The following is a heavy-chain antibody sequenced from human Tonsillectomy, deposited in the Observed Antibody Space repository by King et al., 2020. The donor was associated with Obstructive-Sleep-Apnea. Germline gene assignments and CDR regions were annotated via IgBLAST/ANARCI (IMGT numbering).Heavy chain of an antibody. D-gene: IGHD5-24*01. CDR1: GYTFTNYG. V-gene: IGHV1-18*01. Sequence: VQLVESGAEVKKPEASVKVSCKASGYTFTNYGITWVRQAPGQGPEWMGWISAYNGNTNYAQNLQGRVTMTTDTSTSTAYMELRSLRSDDTAVYYCARVGGGYNLDFYYGMDVWGQGTTVTVSS. J-gene: IGHJ6*02. CDR3: ARVGGGYNLDFYYGMDV. CDR2: ISAYNGNT.